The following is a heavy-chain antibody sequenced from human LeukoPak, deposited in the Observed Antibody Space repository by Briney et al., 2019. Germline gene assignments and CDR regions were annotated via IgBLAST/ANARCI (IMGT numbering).Heavy chain of an antibody. CDR1: GGSFSDYY. J-gene: IGHJ4*02. D-gene: IGHD2-15*01. V-gene: IGHV4-30-4*08. CDR2: IYYSGST. CDR3: ARVSCSGGSCLSGFDY. Sequence: SETLSLTCAVFGGSFSDYYWSWIRQPPGKGLEWIGYIYYSGSTYYNPSLKSRVTISVDTSKNQFSLKLSSVTAADTAVYYCARVSCSGGSCLSGFDYWGQGTLVTVSS.